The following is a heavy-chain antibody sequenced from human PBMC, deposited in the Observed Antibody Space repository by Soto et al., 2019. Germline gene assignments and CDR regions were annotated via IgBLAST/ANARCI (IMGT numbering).Heavy chain of an antibody. J-gene: IGHJ4*02. Sequence: GGALRLSCAASGFTFSSYGIHWVRQAPGKGLQWVALIWYDGSNKYYADSVQGRFTVSRDNSKNTLYLQMNSLRAEDTAVYYCARAGAPTSMSYYLDCWGQGTLVTVSS. V-gene: IGHV3-33*01. CDR2: IWYDGSNK. CDR3: ARAGAPTSMSYYLDC. D-gene: IGHD3-10*01. CDR1: GFTFSSYG.